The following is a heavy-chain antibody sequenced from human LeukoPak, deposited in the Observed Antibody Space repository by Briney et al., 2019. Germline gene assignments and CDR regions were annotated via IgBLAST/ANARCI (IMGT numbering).Heavy chain of an antibody. J-gene: IGHJ6*02. V-gene: IGHV1-69*13. CDR1: GGTFSSYA. CDR2: IIPIFGTA. Sequence: ASVKVSCKASGGTFSSYAISWVRQAPGQGLEWMGGIIPIFGTANYAQKFQGRVTITADESTSTAYMELSSPRSEDTAVYYCARSPTMDIVVVPAAPHYYYGMDVWGQGTTVTVSS. CDR3: ARSPTMDIVVVPAAPHYYYGMDV. D-gene: IGHD2-2*03.